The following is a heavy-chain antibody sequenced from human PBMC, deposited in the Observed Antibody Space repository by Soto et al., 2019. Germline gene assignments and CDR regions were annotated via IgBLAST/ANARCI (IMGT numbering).Heavy chain of an antibody. V-gene: IGHV4-39*01. CDR2: IYYSGST. CDR3: ATRLWFGEGRWFDP. Sequence: SETLSLTCTVSGGSISSSSYYWGWIRQPPGKGLEWIGSIYYSGSTYYNPSLKSRVTISVDTSKNQFSLKLSSVTAADTAVYYCATRLWFGEGRWFDPWGQGTLVTVSS. J-gene: IGHJ5*02. D-gene: IGHD3-10*01. CDR1: GGSISSSSYY.